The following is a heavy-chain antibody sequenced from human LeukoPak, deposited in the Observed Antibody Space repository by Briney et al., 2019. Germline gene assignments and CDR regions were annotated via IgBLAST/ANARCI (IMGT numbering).Heavy chain of an antibody. J-gene: IGHJ6*02. Sequence: AGGSLTLSCAASGFTFSSYGMHWVRQAPGKGLEWVAVISYDGSNKYYADSVKGRFTISRDNSKNTLYLQMNSLRAEDTAVYYCAREVDGRPTTDYYYGMDVWGQGTTVTVSS. V-gene: IGHV3-30*03. CDR2: ISYDGSNK. CDR3: AREVDGRPTTDYYYGMDV. D-gene: IGHD1-14*01. CDR1: GFTFSSYG.